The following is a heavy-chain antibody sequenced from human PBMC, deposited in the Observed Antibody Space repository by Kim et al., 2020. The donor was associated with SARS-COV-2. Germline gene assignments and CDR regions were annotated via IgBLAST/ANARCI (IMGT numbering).Heavy chain of an antibody. D-gene: IGHD2-21*02. V-gene: IGHV1-69*13. J-gene: IGHJ3*02. Sequence: SVKVSCKASGGTFSSYAISWVRQAPGQGLEWMGGIIPIFGTANYAQKFQGRVTITADESTSTAYMELSSLRSEDTAVYYCAAPMVTGRYDAFDIWGQGTMVTVSS. CDR2: IIPIFGTA. CDR1: GGTFSSYA. CDR3: AAPMVTGRYDAFDI.